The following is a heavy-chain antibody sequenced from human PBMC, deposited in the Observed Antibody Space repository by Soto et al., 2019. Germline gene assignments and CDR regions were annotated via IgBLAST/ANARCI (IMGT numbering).Heavy chain of an antibody. CDR2: IRSKANSYAT. J-gene: IGHJ3*02. CDR3: TRQRICSGGSCYLGAFDI. CDR1: GFTFSGSA. D-gene: IGHD2-15*01. Sequence: PGGSLRLSCAASGFTFSGSAMHWVRQASGKGLEWVGRIRSKANSYATAYAASVKGRFTISRDDSKNTAYLQMNSLKTEDTAVYYCTRQRICSGGSCYLGAFDIWGQGTMVTVSS. V-gene: IGHV3-73*01.